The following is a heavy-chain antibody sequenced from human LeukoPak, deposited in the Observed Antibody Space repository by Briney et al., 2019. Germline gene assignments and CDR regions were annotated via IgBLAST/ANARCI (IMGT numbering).Heavy chain of an antibody. CDR2: ISYDGSNK. J-gene: IGHJ4*02. Sequence: PGGSLRLSCAASGFTFSSYAMHWVRQAPGKGLEWVAVISYDGSNKYYADSVKGRFTISRDNSKNTLYLQMNSLRAEDTAVYYCARARQYYGILTAVDYWGQGTLVTVSS. D-gene: IGHD3-9*01. V-gene: IGHV3-30-3*01. CDR1: GFTFSSYA. CDR3: ARARQYYGILTAVDY.